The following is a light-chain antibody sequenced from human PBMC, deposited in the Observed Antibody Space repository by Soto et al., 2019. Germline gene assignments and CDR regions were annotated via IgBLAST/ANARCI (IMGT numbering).Light chain of an antibody. CDR2: DNS. J-gene: IGLJ1*01. CDR3: QVWETGNDHLYV. V-gene: IGLV3-21*02. Sequence: SYELTQPPSVSMAPGQTASITCVGNNIGSKSVHWYQQKPGQAPVLVVYDNSDRPSGIPDRFSGSNSGNTATLTITGVEAGDEADYSCQVWETGNDHLYVFGTGTKVTVL. CDR1: NIGSKS.